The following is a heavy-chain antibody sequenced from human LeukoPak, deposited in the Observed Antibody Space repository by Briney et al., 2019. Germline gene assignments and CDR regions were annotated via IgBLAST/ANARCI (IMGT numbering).Heavy chain of an antibody. V-gene: IGHV4-38-2*02. CDR1: GYSISSGYY. CDR2: IYHSGST. J-gene: IGHJ4*02. D-gene: IGHD2-21*01. Sequence: KPSETLSLTCTVSGYSISSGYYWGWIRQPPGKGLEWIGSIYHSGSTYYNPSLKSRVTISVDTSKNRFSLKLSSVTAADTAVYYCARDRAIVVVIARGIDYWGQGTLVTVSS. CDR3: ARDRAIVVVIARGIDY.